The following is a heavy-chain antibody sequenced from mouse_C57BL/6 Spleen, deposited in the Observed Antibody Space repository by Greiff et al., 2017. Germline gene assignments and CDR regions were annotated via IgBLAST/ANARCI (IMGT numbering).Heavy chain of an antibody. Sequence: EVHLVESGGGLVKPGGSLKLSCAASGFTFSSYAMSWVRQTPEKRLEWVATISDGGSYTYYPDNVKGRFTISRDNAKNNLYLQMSHLKSEDTAMYYCARDDWDGYYFDYWGQGTTLTVSS. CDR2: ISDGGSYT. J-gene: IGHJ2*01. D-gene: IGHD4-1*01. CDR1: GFTFSSYA. CDR3: ARDDWDGYYFDY. V-gene: IGHV5-4*01.